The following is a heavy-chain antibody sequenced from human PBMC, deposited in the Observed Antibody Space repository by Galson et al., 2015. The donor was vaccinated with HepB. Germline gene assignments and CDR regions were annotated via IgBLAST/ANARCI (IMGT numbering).Heavy chain of an antibody. Sequence: SLRLSCAASGFTFSSYAMHWVRQAPGKGLEWVAVISYDGSNKYYADSVKGRFTISRDNSKNTLYLQMNSLRAEDKAVYYCARDRCSSTSCPSTYYYYYGMDVWGQGTTVTVSS. J-gene: IGHJ6*02. CDR1: GFTFSSYA. CDR2: ISYDGSNK. CDR3: ARDRCSSTSCPSTYYYYYGMDV. V-gene: IGHV3-30-3*01. D-gene: IGHD2-2*01.